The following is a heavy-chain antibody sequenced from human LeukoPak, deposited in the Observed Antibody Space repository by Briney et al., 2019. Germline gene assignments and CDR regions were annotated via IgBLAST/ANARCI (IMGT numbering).Heavy chain of an antibody. CDR3: ATVVRSSTPSRTDSYWYFDL. CDR2: FDPEDGET. V-gene: IGHV1-24*01. CDR1: GYTLTELS. Sequence: GASVKVSCKVSGYTLTELSMHWVRQAPGKGLEWMGGFDPEDGETIYAQKFQGRVTMTEDTSTDTAYMELSSLRSEDTAVYYCATVVRSSTPSRTDSYWYFDLWGRGTLVTVSS. J-gene: IGHJ2*01. D-gene: IGHD6-13*01.